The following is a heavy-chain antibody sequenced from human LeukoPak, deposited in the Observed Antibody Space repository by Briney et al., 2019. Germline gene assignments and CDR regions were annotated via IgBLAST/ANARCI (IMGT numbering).Heavy chain of an antibody. J-gene: IGHJ4*02. V-gene: IGHV4-38-2*02. Sequence: PSETLSLTCTVSGDSIGSNYYWSWIRQPPGKGLDWIGYIYHSGTTSYNPSLKRRVTISVDTSRNQFSLKLSSVTVADTAVYYCARTGYYGDYRTLYSWGQGTLVTVSS. CDR2: IYHSGTT. D-gene: IGHD4-17*01. CDR3: ARTGYYGDYRTLYS. CDR1: GDSIGSNYY.